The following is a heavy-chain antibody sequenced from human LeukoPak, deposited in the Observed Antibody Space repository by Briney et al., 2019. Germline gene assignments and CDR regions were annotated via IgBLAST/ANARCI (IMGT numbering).Heavy chain of an antibody. D-gene: IGHD3-3*01. J-gene: IGHJ4*02. CDR1: GYTLTSYG. CDR2: ISAYNGHT. V-gene: IGHV1-18*01. Sequence: ASVKVSCKASGYTLTSYGIRGVRQAPGQGLEGMGWISAYNGHTNYTQKLKGTVTMPTNTSTRTAYMELRSLRSDDTAVYYCARQRYDSWSGYYGSDYYFDYWGQGTLVTVSS. CDR3: ARQRYDSWSGYYGSDYYFDY.